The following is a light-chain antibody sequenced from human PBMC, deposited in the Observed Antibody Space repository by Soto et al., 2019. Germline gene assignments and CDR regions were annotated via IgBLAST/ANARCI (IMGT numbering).Light chain of an antibody. J-gene: IGKJ1*01. V-gene: IGKV3-15*01. CDR1: QSVSSN. CDR3: QQYNNWPPWT. CDR2: GAS. Sequence: EIVMTQSPATLSVSPGERATLSCRASQSVSSNLAWYQQKPGQAPRLLIYGASTRATGIPARFSGSGSGAGFTLTIISLQSEDFAVYYCQQYNNWPPWTFGQGTKVDI.